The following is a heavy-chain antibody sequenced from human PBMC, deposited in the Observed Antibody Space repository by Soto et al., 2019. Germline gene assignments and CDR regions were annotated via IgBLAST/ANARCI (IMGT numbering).Heavy chain of an antibody. CDR3: ARAGGYCSGGSCYSTLAFLDY. Sequence: QVQLVESGGGVVQPGRSLRLSCAASGFTFSSYGMHWVRQAPGKGLEWVAVIWYDGSNKYYADSVKGRFTISRDNSKNTLYLQMNSLRAEDTAVYYCARAGGYCSGGSCYSTLAFLDYWGQGTLVTVSS. J-gene: IGHJ4*02. D-gene: IGHD2-15*01. CDR2: IWYDGSNK. CDR1: GFTFSSYG. V-gene: IGHV3-33*01.